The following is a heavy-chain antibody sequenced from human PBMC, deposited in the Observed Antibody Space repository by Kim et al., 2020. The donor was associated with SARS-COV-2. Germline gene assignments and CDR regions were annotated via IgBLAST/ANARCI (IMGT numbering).Heavy chain of an antibody. CDR2: ST. CDR3: ARAIYGGILY. Sequence: STTYADSVKGRFPISRDNAKNTLYLQRDSLRAEDTAVYYCARAIYGGILYWGQGTLVTVSS. D-gene: IGHD4-17*01. V-gene: IGHV3-74*01. J-gene: IGHJ4*02.